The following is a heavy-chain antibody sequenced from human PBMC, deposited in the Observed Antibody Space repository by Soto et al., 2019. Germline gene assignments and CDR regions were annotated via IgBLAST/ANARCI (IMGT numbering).Heavy chain of an antibody. Sequence: GGSLRLSCAASGFTVSSNYMSWVRQAPGKGLQWVSVIYSSGSTYYEDSVKGRFTISRDNPKNTLYLQMNSLRVEDTAVYYCARENSYPYFDFWGQGTQVTVSS. CDR1: GFTVSSNY. D-gene: IGHD5-18*01. CDR2: IYSSGST. CDR3: ARENSYPYFDF. J-gene: IGHJ4*02. V-gene: IGHV3-53*01.